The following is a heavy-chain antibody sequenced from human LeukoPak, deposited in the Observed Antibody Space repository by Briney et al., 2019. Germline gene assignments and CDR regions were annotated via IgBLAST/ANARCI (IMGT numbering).Heavy chain of an antibody. J-gene: IGHJ4*02. CDR1: GYTFTSYA. D-gene: IGHD1-26*01. CDR2: INAGNGNT. CDR3: ARGRLGAYAFDY. Sequence: ASVKVSCKASGYTFTSYAMHWVRQAPGQRLEWMGWINAGNGNTKYSQKFQGRVTITRDTSASTAYMELSSLRSEDTAVYYCARGRLGAYAFDYWGQGTLVTVSS. V-gene: IGHV1-3*01.